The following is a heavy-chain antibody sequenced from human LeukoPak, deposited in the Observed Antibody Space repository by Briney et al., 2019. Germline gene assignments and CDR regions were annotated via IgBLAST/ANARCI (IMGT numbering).Heavy chain of an antibody. J-gene: IGHJ5*02. CDR1: GFTFSSYS. CDR2: ISSSSSYI. V-gene: IGHV3-21*01. Sequence: GGSLRLSCAASGFTFSSYSMNWVRQAPGKGLEWVSSISSSSSYIYYAESVKGRFTISRDNAKNSLYLQMNSLRAEDTAVYYCARMGTLSWLDPWGQGTLVTVSS. D-gene: IGHD7-27*01. CDR3: ARMGTLSWLDP.